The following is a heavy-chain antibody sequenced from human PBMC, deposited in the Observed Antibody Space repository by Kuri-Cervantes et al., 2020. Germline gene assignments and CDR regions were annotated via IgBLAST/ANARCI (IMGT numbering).Heavy chain of an antibody. J-gene: IGHJ3*02. CDR2: INTNTGNP. V-gene: IGHV7-4-1*02. CDR1: GYTFTSYA. D-gene: IGHD5-24*01. Sequence: ASVKVSCKVSGYTFTSYAMNWVRQAPGQGLEWMGWINTNTGNPTYAQGFTGRFVFSLDTSVSTAYLQISSLKAEDTAVYYCARGGSSPRLEKRSAFDIWGQGTMVTVSS. CDR3: ARGGSSPRLEKRSAFDI.